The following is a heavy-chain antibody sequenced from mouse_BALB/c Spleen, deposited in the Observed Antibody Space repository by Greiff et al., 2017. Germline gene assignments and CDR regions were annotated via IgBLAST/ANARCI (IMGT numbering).Heavy chain of an antibody. J-gene: IGHJ1*01. V-gene: IGHV1-9*01. CDR3: ARSKYDGYWYFDV. CDR1: GYTFTSYW. Sequence: VKLMESGAELMKPGASVKISCKATGYTFTSYWIEWVKQRPGHGLEWIGEILPGSGSTNYNEKFKGKATFTADTSSNTAYMQLSSLTSEDSAVYYCARSKYDGYWYFDVWGAGTTVTVSS. CDR2: ILPGSGST. D-gene: IGHD2-3*01.